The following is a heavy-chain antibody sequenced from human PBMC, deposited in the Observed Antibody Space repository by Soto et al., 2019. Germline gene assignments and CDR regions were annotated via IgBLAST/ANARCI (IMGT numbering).Heavy chain of an antibody. CDR1: GFTFSSYA. J-gene: IGHJ4*02. Sequence: EVQLLESGGGLVQPGGSLRLSCAASGFTFSSYAMSWVRQAPGKGLEWVSRISGSGGTTYYTASVKGRFTISRDESKNILYLQMNSLRAEDTAVYYCAEAGCGSECYYRIDYWGQGTLVTVSS. V-gene: IGHV3-23*01. CDR2: ISGSGGTT. D-gene: IGHD2-21*01. CDR3: AEAGCGSECYYRIDY.